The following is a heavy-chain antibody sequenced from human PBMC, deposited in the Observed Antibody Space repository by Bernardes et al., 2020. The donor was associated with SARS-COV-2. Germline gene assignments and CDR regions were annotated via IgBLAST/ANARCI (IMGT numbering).Heavy chain of an antibody. J-gene: IGHJ3*02. CDR3: ARASITIFGVVIPAFDI. CDR1: GFTFSSYW. Sequence: GSLRLSCAASGFTFSSYWMHWVRQAPGKGLVWVSRINSDGSSTSYADSVKGRFTISRDNAKNTLYLQMNSLRAEDTAVYYCARASITIFGVVIPAFDIWGQGTMVTVSS. D-gene: IGHD3-3*01. CDR2: INSDGSST. V-gene: IGHV3-74*01.